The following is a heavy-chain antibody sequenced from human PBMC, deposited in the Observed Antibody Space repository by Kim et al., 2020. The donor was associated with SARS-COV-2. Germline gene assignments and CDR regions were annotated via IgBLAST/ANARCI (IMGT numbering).Heavy chain of an antibody. Sequence: GGSLRLSCAASGFTFSSYAMSWVRQAPGKGLEWVSAISGSGGSTYYADSVKGRFTISRDNSKNTLYLQMNSLRAEDTAVYYCAKGRGYKGGYYSPNAFDIWGQGTMVTVSS. D-gene: IGHD3-22*01. CDR3: AKGRGYKGGYYSPNAFDI. V-gene: IGHV3-23*01. J-gene: IGHJ3*02. CDR2: ISGSGGST. CDR1: GFTFSSYA.